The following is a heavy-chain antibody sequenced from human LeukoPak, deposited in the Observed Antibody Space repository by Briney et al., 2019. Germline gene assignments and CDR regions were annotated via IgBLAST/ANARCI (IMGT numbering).Heavy chain of an antibody. J-gene: IGHJ4*02. CDR2: IWYDGSNK. D-gene: IGHD6-19*01. V-gene: IGHV3-33*01. CDR1: GFTFSSYG. CDR3: ARLGGRYSSGWLDY. Sequence: GRSLRLSWAASGFTFSSYGMHWVRQAPGKGLEWVAVIWYDGSNKYYADSGKGRFTISRDNSKNTLYLQMNSLRAEDTAVYYCARLGGRYSSGWLDYWGQGTLVTVSS.